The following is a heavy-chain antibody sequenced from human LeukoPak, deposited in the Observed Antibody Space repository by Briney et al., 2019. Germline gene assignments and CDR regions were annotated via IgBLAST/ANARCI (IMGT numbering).Heavy chain of an antibody. V-gene: IGHV3-30*02. CDR2: IRYDGSNK. CDR1: AFTFSRYG. J-gene: IGHJ6*03. D-gene: IGHD3-3*01. CDR3: AKGSKEVLFTRDHYMDV. Sequence: GGSLRLSCAASAFTFSRYGMHWVRQAPGMGLEWVAFIRYDGSNKYYADSVKGRFTISRDYSKNNLYLQMNSLRAEDTAVYYCAKGSKEVLFTRDHYMDVWGKGTTVTISS.